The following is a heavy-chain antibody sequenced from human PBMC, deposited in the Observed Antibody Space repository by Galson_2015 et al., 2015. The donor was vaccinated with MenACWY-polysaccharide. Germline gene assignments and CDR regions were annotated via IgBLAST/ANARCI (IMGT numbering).Heavy chain of an antibody. CDR3: TRGSTGSFVFDY. CDR2: INGGGTSM. V-gene: IGHV3-48*01. CDR1: GFTFSDYT. D-gene: IGHD1-26*01. J-gene: IGHJ4*02. Sequence: SLRLSCAASGFTFSDYTMNWVRQAPGKGLEWISHINGGGTSMHYADSVKGRFTISRDNGSKSLFLQMNSLRADDTAVYYCTRGSTGSFVFDYLGQGTLVTVSS.